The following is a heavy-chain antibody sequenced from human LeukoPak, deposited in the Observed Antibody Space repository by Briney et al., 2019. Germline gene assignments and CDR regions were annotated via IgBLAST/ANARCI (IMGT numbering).Heavy chain of an antibody. Sequence: GASVKVSCKASGYTFTSYAMHWVRQAPGQRLEWMGWINAGNGNTKYSQKFQGRVTITADKSTSTAYMELSSLRSEDTAVYYCARGSPYGPQMGGYSYGDYWGQGTLVTVSS. V-gene: IGHV1-3*01. CDR2: INAGNGNT. D-gene: IGHD5-18*01. CDR1: GYTFTSYA. J-gene: IGHJ4*02. CDR3: ARGSPYGPQMGGYSYGDY.